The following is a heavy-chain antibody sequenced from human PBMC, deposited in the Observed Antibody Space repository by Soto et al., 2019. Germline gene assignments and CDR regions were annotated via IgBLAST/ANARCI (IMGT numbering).Heavy chain of an antibody. CDR2: IIPIFGTA. J-gene: IGHJ6*02. V-gene: IGHV1-69*01. CDR1: GGTFSSYA. Sequence: QVQLVQSGAEVKKPGSSVKVSCKASGGTFSSYAISWVRQAPGQGLEWMGGIIPIFGTANYAQKFQGRVTITADESTSTAYMELSSLRSEDTAVYYCARKLVVVPAATYYYYYGMDVWGQGTTVTVSS. CDR3: ARKLVVVPAATYYYYYGMDV. D-gene: IGHD2-2*01.